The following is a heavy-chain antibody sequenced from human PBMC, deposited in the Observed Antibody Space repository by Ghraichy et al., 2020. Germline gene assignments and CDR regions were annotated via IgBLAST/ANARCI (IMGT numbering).Heavy chain of an antibody. CDR3: ARVGDTGYDGPDY. V-gene: IGHV4-59*01. Sequence: SQTLSLTCTVSGASIYSYSWTWIRQPPGKGLEWIGYIYYSGSTNYNPSLKSRVTISVDTSKNQISLKLSSVTAADTALYYCARVGDTGYDGPDYWGQGTLVTVSS. D-gene: IGHD5-12*01. J-gene: IGHJ4*02. CDR1: GASIYSYS. CDR2: IYYSGST.